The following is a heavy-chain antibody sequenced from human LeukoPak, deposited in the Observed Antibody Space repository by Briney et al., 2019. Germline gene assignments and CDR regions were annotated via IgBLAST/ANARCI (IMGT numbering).Heavy chain of an antibody. CDR2: IHHSGST. Sequence: KPSETLSLTCTVSGGSMSSYYWSWVRQPPGKGLEWIGNIHHSGSTNYHSSLMSRVTMSIDTSKNLFSLNLSSVTAADTAVYYCAAPSRIQLDYWGQGTLVTVSS. V-gene: IGHV4-59*01. J-gene: IGHJ4*02. CDR3: AAPSRIQLDY. CDR1: GGSMSSYY. D-gene: IGHD5-18*01.